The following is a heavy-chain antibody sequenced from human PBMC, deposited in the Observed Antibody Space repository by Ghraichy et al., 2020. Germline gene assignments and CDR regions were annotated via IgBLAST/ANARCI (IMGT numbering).Heavy chain of an antibody. CDR3: ARPTDDFWSGYRTFEY. V-gene: IGHV3-30-3*01. D-gene: IGHD3-3*01. J-gene: IGHJ4*02. CDR1: GFTFSSYA. Sequence: SLNISCAASGFTFSSYAMHWVRQAPGKGLEWVALISNDGASKYYADSVKGRFTISRENSNNTLYVQMSSLRAEDTAVYYCARPTDDFWSGYRTFEYWGQGTLVTVSS. CDR2: ISNDGASK.